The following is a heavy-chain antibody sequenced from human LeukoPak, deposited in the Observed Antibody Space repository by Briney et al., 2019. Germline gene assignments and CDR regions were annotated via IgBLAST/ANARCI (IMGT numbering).Heavy chain of an antibody. J-gene: IGHJ6*04. CDR3: AELGITMIGGV. CDR2: LSSSSSVI. V-gene: IGHV3-48*01. D-gene: IGHD3-10*02. CDR1: GFTFSSYS. Sequence: GGSLRLSCAASGFTFSSYSMNWVRQAPGKGLEWVSYLSSSSSVIYHADSVKGRFTISRDNAKNSLYLQMNSLRAEDTAVYYCAELGITMIGGVWGKGTTVTISS.